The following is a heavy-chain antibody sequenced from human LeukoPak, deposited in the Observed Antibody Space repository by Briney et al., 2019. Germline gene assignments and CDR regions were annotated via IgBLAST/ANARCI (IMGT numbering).Heavy chain of an antibody. CDR1: GYSITSGYY. CDR3: ARERDGYSC. Sequence: SETLSLTCTVSGYSITSGYYWGWIRQPPGKGLEWIGSIYHSGSTHYNPSLNSRVTMSVDTSKNQVSLKLSSVTAADTAVYYCARERDGYSCWGQGTLVTVSS. CDR2: IYHSGST. D-gene: IGHD5-24*01. J-gene: IGHJ4*02. V-gene: IGHV4-38-2*02.